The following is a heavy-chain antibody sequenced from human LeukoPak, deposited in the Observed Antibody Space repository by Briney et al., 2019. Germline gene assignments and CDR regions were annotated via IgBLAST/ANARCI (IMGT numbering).Heavy chain of an antibody. Sequence: GGSLRLSCAASGFTFSSYALSWVRQAPGKGLEWVSAISGSGDTTFYADSVKGRFTISRDNSKNTLYLQTSSRRADDTAVYYCTRGYVTRGGSFDPWGQGTLVTVSS. CDR1: GFTFSSYA. V-gene: IGHV3-23*01. J-gene: IGHJ5*02. CDR3: TRGYVTRGGSFDP. D-gene: IGHD2-2*01. CDR2: ISGSGDTT.